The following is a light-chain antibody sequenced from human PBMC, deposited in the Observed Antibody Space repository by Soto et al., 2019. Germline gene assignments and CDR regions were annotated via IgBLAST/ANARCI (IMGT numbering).Light chain of an antibody. V-gene: IGLV1-40*01. J-gene: IGLJ3*02. CDR1: SSNLGASSD. Sequence: QSVLTQPPSVSGARKQRVTMSCTGSSSNLGASSDVHWYQQLPGTAPKLLIYGNSNRPSGVPDRFSGSKSGTSASLAITGLQAEDEADYYCQSYDSSLSGWVFGGGTKLTVL. CDR3: QSYDSSLSGWV. CDR2: GNS.